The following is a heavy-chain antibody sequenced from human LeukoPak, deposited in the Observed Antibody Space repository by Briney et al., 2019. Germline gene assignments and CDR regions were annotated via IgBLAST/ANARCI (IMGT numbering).Heavy chain of an antibody. V-gene: IGHV3-23*01. CDR3: AKDGFDYYDSSGYYYFNY. D-gene: IGHD3-22*01. Sequence: PGGSLRLSCAASGFTFSNHAMSWVRQAPGKGLQWVSAISGGGVAIYYADSVKGRFTISRDNSKNTLYLQMNSLRAEDTAVYNCAKDGFDYYDSSGYYYFNYWGQGTLVTVSS. CDR1: GFTFSNHA. J-gene: IGHJ4*02. CDR2: ISGGGVAI.